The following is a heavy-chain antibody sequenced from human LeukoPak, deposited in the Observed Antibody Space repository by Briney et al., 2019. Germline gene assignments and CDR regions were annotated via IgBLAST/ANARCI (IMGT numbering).Heavy chain of an antibody. J-gene: IGHJ4*02. V-gene: IGHV3-30*18. Sequence: QPGRSLRLSCAASGFTFSSYGMHWVRQAPGKGLEWVAVISYDGSNKYYADSVKGRLTISRDNSKNTLYLQMNSLRAEDTAVYYCAKISDPYYVWGATPFDYWGQGTLVTVSS. CDR2: ISYDGSNK. D-gene: IGHD3-16*01. CDR1: GFTFSSYG. CDR3: AKISDPYYVWGATPFDY.